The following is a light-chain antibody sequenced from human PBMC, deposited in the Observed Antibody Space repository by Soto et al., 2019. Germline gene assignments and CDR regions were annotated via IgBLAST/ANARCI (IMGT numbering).Light chain of an antibody. Sequence: QSVLTQPASVSGSPGQSITISCTGTSSDVGGYNYVSWYQQHPGKAPKLMIYDVSNRPSGVSNRFSGSKSGNTASLTISGLQAEDEADYYCSSYTSSSTPPYLVFGGGTQLTVL. CDR1: SSDVGGYNY. CDR2: DVS. J-gene: IGLJ2*01. V-gene: IGLV2-14*01. CDR3: SSYTSSSTPPYLV.